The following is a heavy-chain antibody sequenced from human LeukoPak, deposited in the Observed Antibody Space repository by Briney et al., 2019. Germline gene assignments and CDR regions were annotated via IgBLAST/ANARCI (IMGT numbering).Heavy chain of an antibody. CDR2: INAGNGDT. Sequence: ASVKVSCKASGYTFSSHAVHWVRQAPGQRLEWMGWINAGNGDTKCSQKFQDRVTITRDTSASTAYMELSSLRSEDTAVYYCAIHCSGGSCSRSYYFDYWGQGTRVTVSS. V-gene: IGHV1-3*01. J-gene: IGHJ4*02. CDR3: AIHCSGGSCSRSYYFDY. CDR1: GYTFSSHA. D-gene: IGHD2-15*01.